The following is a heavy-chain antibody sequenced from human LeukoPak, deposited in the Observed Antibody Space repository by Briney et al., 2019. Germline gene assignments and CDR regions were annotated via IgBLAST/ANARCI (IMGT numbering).Heavy chain of an antibody. V-gene: IGHV3-7*01. CDR3: ATDRGYSTFDY. Sequence: GGSLRLSCAASGLPFSTYWMNWIRQAPGKGLEWVANINPDGRTINYGDPVKGRFTISRDNARNSLYLQMTSLRAEDTALYYCATDRGYSTFDYWGQGTLVTVSS. D-gene: IGHD6-13*01. CDR1: GLPFSTYW. CDR2: INPDGRTI. J-gene: IGHJ4*02.